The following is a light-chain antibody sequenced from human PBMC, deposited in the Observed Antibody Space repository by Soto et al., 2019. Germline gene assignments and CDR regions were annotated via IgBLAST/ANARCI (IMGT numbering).Light chain of an antibody. J-gene: IGKJ1*01. CDR1: QSISTY. CDR2: GAS. Sequence: DIQMTQSPSTLSASVGARVTITARALQSISTYLAWSQQNPGQDHKLLIYGASSLDRRVPSRFSCSGAGSQYTRTINSLQPDDFAAYFRQPYNSLAGAFGQGTKV. CDR3: QPYNSLAGA. V-gene: IGKV1-5*01.